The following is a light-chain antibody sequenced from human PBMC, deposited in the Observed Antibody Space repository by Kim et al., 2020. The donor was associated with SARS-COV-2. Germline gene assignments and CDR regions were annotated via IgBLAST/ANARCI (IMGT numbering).Light chain of an antibody. J-gene: IGKJ2*01. CDR1: QSLLESNGYTY. V-gene: IGKV2-28*01. Sequence: ESASISGRPSQSLLESNGYTYLDWYLQKPGQSPQLLIYLVSNRASGVPDRFSGSGSGTDFTLKISRVEAEDVGVYYCMQALQTHHTFGQGTKLEI. CDR3: MQALQTHHT. CDR2: LVS.